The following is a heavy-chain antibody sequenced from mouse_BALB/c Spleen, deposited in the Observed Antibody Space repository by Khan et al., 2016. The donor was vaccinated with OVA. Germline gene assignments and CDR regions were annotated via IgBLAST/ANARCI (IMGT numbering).Heavy chain of an antibody. CDR2: IDPDNGDT. Sequence: EVQLQESGADLVRSGASVKLSCIASGFNIRHYYLHWVKQRPEQGLGWIGWIDPDNGDTEYDPKFQGKATMTADTSSNTAYLQLSSLTSEDTAVYYCTTGWGYAMDYWGQGTSVTVSS. CDR3: TTGWGYAMDY. J-gene: IGHJ4*01. D-gene: IGHD4-1*01. V-gene: IGHV14-4*02. CDR1: GFNIRHYY.